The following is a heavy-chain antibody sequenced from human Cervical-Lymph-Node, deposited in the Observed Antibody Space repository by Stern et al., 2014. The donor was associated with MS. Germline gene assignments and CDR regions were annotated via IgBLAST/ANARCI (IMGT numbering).Heavy chain of an antibody. V-gene: IGHV3-11*01. D-gene: IGHD4-23*01. J-gene: IGHJ4*02. CDR1: GLTFSDYY. CDR3: ATSLGTYGGNPFDD. Sequence: VQLVESGGGLVKPGRSLRLSCAASGLTFSDYYMSWIRQAPGQGLAWISSISSTGNTKYYPDSLRGRLTISRDDAKSSVYLQIDSLGAADTAVYYCATSLGTYGGNPFDDWGQGTLVTVSS. CDR2: ISSTGNTK.